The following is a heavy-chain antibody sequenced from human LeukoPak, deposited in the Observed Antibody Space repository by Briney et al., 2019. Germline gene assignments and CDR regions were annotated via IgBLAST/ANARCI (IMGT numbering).Heavy chain of an antibody. CDR3: ARGSGYDSSGYYYG. Sequence: GGSLRLSCAASGFTFSSYGMHWVRQAAGKGLEWVAVISYDGSNKYYADSVKGRFTISRDNSKNTLYLQMNSLRAEDTAVYYCARGSGYDSSGYYYGWGRGTLVTVSS. V-gene: IGHV3-30*19. CDR1: GFTFSSYG. CDR2: ISYDGSNK. D-gene: IGHD3-22*01. J-gene: IGHJ4*02.